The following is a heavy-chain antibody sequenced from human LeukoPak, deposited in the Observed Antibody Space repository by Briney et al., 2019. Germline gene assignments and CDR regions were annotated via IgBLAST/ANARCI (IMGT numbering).Heavy chain of an antibody. CDR2: ISDRSNYI. CDR1: GFTFSSYN. J-gene: IGHJ4*02. CDR3: VRDSDTYGDHTTRRFDS. D-gene: IGHD4-17*01. V-gene: IGHV3-21*01. Sequence: GGSLRLSCVASGFTFSSYNMNWVRQAPGKGLEWVSCISDRSNYIYYADSVKGRFIISRDNAKNSLYLELNSLRAEDKAVYHCVRDSDTYGDHTTRRFDSWGQGPLVTVSS.